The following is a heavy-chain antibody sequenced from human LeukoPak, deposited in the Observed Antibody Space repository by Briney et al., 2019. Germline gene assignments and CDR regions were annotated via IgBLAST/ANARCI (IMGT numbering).Heavy chain of an antibody. D-gene: IGHD3-16*01. Sequence: GGSLRPSCAASGFTFSTYAMSWVRQAPGEGLEWVSTISSSGGSTYYADSVKGRFTISRDNSKNTLYLQMNSLRAEDTAVYYCAKSYGYFDYWGQGTLVTVSS. CDR3: AKSYGYFDY. CDR2: ISSSGGST. CDR1: GFTFSTYA. V-gene: IGHV3-23*01. J-gene: IGHJ4*02.